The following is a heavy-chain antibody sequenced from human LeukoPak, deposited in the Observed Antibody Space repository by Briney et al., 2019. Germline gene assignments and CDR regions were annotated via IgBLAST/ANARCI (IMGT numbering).Heavy chain of an antibody. Sequence: SVKVSCKASGGTFSSYAISWVRQAPGQGLEWMGGIIPIFGTANYAQKFQGRVTITADESTSTAYLELSSLRSEDTAVYYCATLVPAARWFDPWGQGTLVTVSS. CDR2: IIPIFGTA. CDR3: ATLVPAARWFDP. V-gene: IGHV1-69*13. D-gene: IGHD2-2*01. CDR1: GGTFSSYA. J-gene: IGHJ5*02.